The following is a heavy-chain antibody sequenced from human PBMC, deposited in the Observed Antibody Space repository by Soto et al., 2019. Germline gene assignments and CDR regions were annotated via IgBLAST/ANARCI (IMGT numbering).Heavy chain of an antibody. Sequence: SETLSLTCAVYGGSFSGYYWDWIRQPPGKGLEWIGEINPDGATNYTPSLRGRVTISIDTSRNQFSLKLSSVTAADTAVYYCARGKRSDPFFDCWGQGAMVTV. J-gene: IGHJ4*02. V-gene: IGHV4-34*01. CDR1: GGSFSGYY. CDR3: ARGKRSDPFFDC. CDR2: INPDGAT.